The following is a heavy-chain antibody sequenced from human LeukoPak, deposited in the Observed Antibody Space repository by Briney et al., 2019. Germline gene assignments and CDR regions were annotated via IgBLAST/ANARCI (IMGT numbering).Heavy chain of an antibody. J-gene: IGHJ4*02. D-gene: IGHD1-26*01. CDR1: GGSFSGYY. V-gene: IGHV4-34*01. CDR3: ARGTRWGARFDY. Sequence: SETLSLTCAVYGGSFSGYYRSWIRQPPGKGLEWIGEINHSGSTNYNPSLKSRVTISVDTSKNQFSLKLSSVTAADTAVYYCARGTRWGARFDYWGQGTLVTVSS. CDR2: INHSGST.